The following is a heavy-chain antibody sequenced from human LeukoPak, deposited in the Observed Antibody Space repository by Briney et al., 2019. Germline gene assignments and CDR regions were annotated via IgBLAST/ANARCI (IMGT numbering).Heavy chain of an antibody. CDR1: GFTFSTYA. CDR3: AKEWVGYNYYFDY. Sequence: GGSLRLSCAASGFTFSTYAMSWVRQPPGKGLEWVSAIPGSGGSTYYADSLKGRFTISRDNSKNTLYLQMNSLRAEDTAVYYCAKEWVGYNYYFDYWGQGTLVTVSS. J-gene: IGHJ4*02. V-gene: IGHV3-23*01. CDR2: IPGSGGST. D-gene: IGHD5-24*01.